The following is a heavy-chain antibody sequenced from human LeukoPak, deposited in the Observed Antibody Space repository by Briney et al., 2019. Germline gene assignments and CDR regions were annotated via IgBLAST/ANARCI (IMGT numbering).Heavy chain of an antibody. D-gene: IGHD2-15*01. CDR2: IYPADSDI. V-gene: IGHV5-51*01. CDR1: GYRFSIYW. J-gene: IGHJ5*02. CDR3: ARQEYCSGGSCYTWFDP. Sequence: GESLKISCKGSGYRFSIYWIAWVRQMPGKGLEWMGIIYPADSDIRYSPSFQGQVTISADKSISTAYLQWSSLKASDTAMYYCARQEYCSGGSCYTWFDPWGQGTLVIVSS.